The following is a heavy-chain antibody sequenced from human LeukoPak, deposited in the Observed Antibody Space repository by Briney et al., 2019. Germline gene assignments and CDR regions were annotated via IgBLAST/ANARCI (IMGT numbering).Heavy chain of an antibody. CDR3: AKKGGYGDYEVFLEY. V-gene: IGHV3-23*01. D-gene: IGHD4-17*01. Sequence: QAGGSLRLSCAASGFTFSSYAMSWVRQAPGKGLEWVSAISGSGGSTYYADSVKGRFTISRDNSDNTLSLQMNSLRAEDTAVYYCAKKGGYGDYEVFLEYWGQGILVTVSS. CDR1: GFTFSSYA. CDR2: ISGSGGST. J-gene: IGHJ4*02.